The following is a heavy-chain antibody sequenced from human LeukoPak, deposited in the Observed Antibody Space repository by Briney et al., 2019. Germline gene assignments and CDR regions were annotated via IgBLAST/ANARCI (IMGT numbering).Heavy chain of an antibody. CDR3: ARDWGGYCSSTSCYSHMDV. CDR1: GFTFSSYS. Sequence: GGSLRLSCAASGFTFSSYSMNWVRQAPGKGLEWVSSIISSSVYISYADSVKGRFTISRDNAMNSLYLQMNSLRAEDTAVYYCARDWGGYCSSTSCYSHMDVWGKGTTVTVSS. D-gene: IGHD2-2*01. CDR2: IISSSVYI. J-gene: IGHJ6*03. V-gene: IGHV3-21*01.